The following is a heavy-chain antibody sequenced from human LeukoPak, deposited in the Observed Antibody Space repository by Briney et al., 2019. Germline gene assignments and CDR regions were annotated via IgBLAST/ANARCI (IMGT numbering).Heavy chain of an antibody. J-gene: IGHJ4*02. V-gene: IGHV3-74*01. CDR1: GFTFSSYW. D-gene: IGHD6-6*01. CDR2: LNTDGSST. CDR3: AREYSSSSGRCFDY. Sequence: GGSLRLSCAASGFTFSSYWMHWVRQAPGKGLVWVSRLNTDGSSTTYADSVKGRFTISRDNAKNTLYLQMNSLRDEDTAVYHWAREYSSSSGRCFDYWGQGTLVTVSS.